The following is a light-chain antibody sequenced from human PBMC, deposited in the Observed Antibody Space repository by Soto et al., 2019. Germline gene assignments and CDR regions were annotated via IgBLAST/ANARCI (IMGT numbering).Light chain of an antibody. Sequence: QSVLTQSSSASASLGSSVNLTCTLDSGHSTYIIAWHQQQPGKAPRYLMKLEGSGTYNKGSGVPDRFSGSSSGADRYLTISNLQSEDEADFYCETWDSNSRVFGGGTKVTVL. V-gene: IGLV4-60*03. CDR3: ETWDSNSRV. J-gene: IGLJ3*02. CDR1: SGHSTYI. CDR2: LEGSGTY.